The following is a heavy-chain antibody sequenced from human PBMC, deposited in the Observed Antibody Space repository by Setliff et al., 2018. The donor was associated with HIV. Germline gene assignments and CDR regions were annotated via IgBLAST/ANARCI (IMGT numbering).Heavy chain of an antibody. Sequence: SETLSLTCTVSGGSISSYYWSWIRQPPGKGLEWIGYIYDSGCTNYNPSLKSRVTISVDTSKNQFSLKLSSVTAADTAVYYCARAHYNFWSGYSNWFDPWGQGTLVTVSS. V-gene: IGHV4-59*01. CDR3: ARAHYNFWSGYSNWFDP. CDR1: GGSISSYY. D-gene: IGHD3-3*01. J-gene: IGHJ5*02. CDR2: IYDSGCT.